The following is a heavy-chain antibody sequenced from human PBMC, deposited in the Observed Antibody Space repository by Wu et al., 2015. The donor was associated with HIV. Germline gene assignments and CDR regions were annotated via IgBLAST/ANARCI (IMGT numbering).Heavy chain of an antibody. CDR2: IIPIFGTA. D-gene: IGHD6-19*01. J-gene: IGHJ6*03. CDR1: GGTFSSYA. Sequence: QVQLVQSGVEVKKPGSSVKVSCKVSGGTFSSYAISWVRQAPGQGLEWMGGIIPIFGTANYAQKFQGRVTITADESTSTAYMELSSLRSEDTAVYYCATHAGWGIAVAGLYMDVVGERDHGHRLL. V-gene: IGHV1-69*12. CDR3: ATHAGWGIAVAGLYMDV.